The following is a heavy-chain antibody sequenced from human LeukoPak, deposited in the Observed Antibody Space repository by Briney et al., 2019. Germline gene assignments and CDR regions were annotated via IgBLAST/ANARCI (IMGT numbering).Heavy chain of an antibody. Sequence: TSETLSLTCAVYGGSFSGYYWSWIRQPPGKGLEWIGEINHSGSTNYNPSLKSRVTISVDTSKNQFSLKLSSVTAADTAVYYCARRGWVRRYYYYMDVWGKGTTVTISS. CDR2: INHSGST. CDR3: ARRGWVRRYYYYMDV. D-gene: IGHD5-24*01. CDR1: GGSFSGYY. V-gene: IGHV4-34*01. J-gene: IGHJ6*03.